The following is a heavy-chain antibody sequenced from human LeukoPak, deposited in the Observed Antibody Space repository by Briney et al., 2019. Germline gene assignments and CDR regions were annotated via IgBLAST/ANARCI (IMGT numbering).Heavy chain of an antibody. J-gene: IGHJ4*02. V-gene: IGHV3-15*01. D-gene: IGHD1-14*01. Sequence: PAGSLRLSCAASGFTFSDAWRNWLRQAPGKGLEWVGRIKSKVHGGTLEYAAPVKGRFTISRDDSENTLHLQMSSLTTEDTAVYYCATDRDSNRLNYWGQGTLVTVSS. CDR1: GFTFSDAW. CDR2: IKSKVHGGTL. CDR3: ATDRDSNRLNY.